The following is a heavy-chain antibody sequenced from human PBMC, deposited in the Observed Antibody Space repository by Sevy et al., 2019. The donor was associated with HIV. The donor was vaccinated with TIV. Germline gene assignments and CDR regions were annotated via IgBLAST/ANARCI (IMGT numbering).Heavy chain of an antibody. CDR1: GYTFTGYY. D-gene: IGHD3-3*01. CDR2: INPNSGGT. CDR3: ARGLRFLEWSLGYFDY. V-gene: IGHV1-2*02. J-gene: IGHJ4*02. Sequence: ASVKVSYKASGYTFTGYYMHWVRQAPGQGLEWMGWINPNSGGTNYAQKFQGRVTMTRDTSISTAYMELSRLRSDDTAVYYCARGLRFLEWSLGYFDYWGQGTLVTVSS.